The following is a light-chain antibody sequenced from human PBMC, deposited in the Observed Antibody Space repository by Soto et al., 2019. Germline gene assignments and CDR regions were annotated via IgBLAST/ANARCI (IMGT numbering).Light chain of an antibody. J-gene: IGKJ5*01. CDR3: QVYGPSPPIT. CDR1: QSVGSSF. Sequence: EIVLTQSPGTLSLSPGERATLFCRASQSVGSSFLAWYQQKPGQAPRLLIYGASSRATGIPDRFSGTGSGTDFTLTISRLEPEDFAVFYCQVYGPSPPITFGQGTRLENK. CDR2: GAS. V-gene: IGKV3-20*01.